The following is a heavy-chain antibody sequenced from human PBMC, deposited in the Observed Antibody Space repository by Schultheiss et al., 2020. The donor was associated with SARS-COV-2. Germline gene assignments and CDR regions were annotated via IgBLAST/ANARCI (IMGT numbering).Heavy chain of an antibody. CDR2: INHSGST. V-gene: IGHV4-34*01. CDR1: GGSFSGYY. D-gene: IGHD5-18*01. CDR3: ARAYVDTAARSSDYYYYYYYYMDV. J-gene: IGHJ6*03. Sequence: SETLSLTCAVYGGSFSGYYWSWIRQPPGKGLEWIGEINHSGSTYYNPSLKSRVTISVDTSKNQFSLKLSSVTAADTAVYYCARAYVDTAARSSDYYYYYYYYMDVWGKGTTVTVSS.